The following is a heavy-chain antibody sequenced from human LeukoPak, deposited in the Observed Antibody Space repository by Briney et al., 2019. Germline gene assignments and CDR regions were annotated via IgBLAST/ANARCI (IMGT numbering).Heavy chain of an antibody. D-gene: IGHD4-17*01. Sequence: ASVKVSCKAYGYTFTSYGTSWVRHAPGQGIEWMGWISAYNGNTDYAKKIQGRVTMTTDTSTSTAYMELRSLRSDDTAVYYCARVTQTDYDFDYWGQGTLVTVSS. CDR2: ISAYNGNT. J-gene: IGHJ4*02. V-gene: IGHV1-18*01. CDR3: ARVTQTDYDFDY. CDR1: GYTFTSYG.